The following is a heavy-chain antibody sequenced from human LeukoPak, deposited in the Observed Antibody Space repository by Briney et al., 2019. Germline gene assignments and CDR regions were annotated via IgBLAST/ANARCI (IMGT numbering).Heavy chain of an antibody. CDR1: GYTFTSYG. CDR3: ARVAQPVVVPAAIHPALGPKYGRQGYYYYMDV. Sequence: GASVKVSCKASGYTFTSYGISWVRPAPGQGLEWMGWISAYNGNTNYAQKLQGRVTMTTDTSTSTAYMELRSLRSDDTAVYYCARVAQPVVVPAAIHPALGPKYGRQGYYYYMDVWGKGTTVTVSS. CDR2: ISAYNGNT. J-gene: IGHJ6*03. V-gene: IGHV1-18*01. D-gene: IGHD2-2*02.